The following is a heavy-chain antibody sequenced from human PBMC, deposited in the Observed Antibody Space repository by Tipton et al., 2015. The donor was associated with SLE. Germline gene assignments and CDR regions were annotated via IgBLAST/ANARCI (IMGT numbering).Heavy chain of an antibody. CDR2: MYYTGST. J-gene: IGHJ6*03. V-gene: IGHV4-30-2*03. CDR1: GASISSGGDY. Sequence: LRLSCTVSGASISSGGDYWSWIRQPAGKGLEGIGGMYYTGSTYYNPSLKSRVTISVDTSKNQFSLNLSSVTAADTAVYFCARQGNYYYIDVWGAGTTVTVSS. CDR3: ARQGNYYYIDV.